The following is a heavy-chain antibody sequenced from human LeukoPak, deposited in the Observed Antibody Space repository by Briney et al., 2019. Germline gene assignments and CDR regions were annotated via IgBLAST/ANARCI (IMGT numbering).Heavy chain of an antibody. D-gene: IGHD6-13*01. CDR1: GFTFSTYW. Sequence: GGSLRLSCEASGFTFSTYWMSWVRQAPGKGLEWVANTKQGGSEKNHVDSVKGRFTISRDNATNSLYLQMNSLRAEDTAVYYCARGQQLVFWGQGTLVTVSS. J-gene: IGHJ4*02. CDR3: ARGQQLVF. CDR2: TKQGGSEK. V-gene: IGHV3-7*03.